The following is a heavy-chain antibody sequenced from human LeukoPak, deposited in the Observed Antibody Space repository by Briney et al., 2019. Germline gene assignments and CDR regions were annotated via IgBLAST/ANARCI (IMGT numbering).Heavy chain of an antibody. J-gene: IGHJ4*02. CDR2: IKQDGSEK. CDR3: ARVVFCSGGSCSPSFDY. V-gene: IGHV3-7*01. D-gene: IGHD2-15*01. Sequence: GGSLRLSCAASGFTFSSYWMSWVRQAPGKGLEWVANIKQDGSEKYYVDSVKGRFTISRDNAKNSLCLQMNSLRAEDTAVYYCARVVFCSGGSCSPSFDYWGQGTLVTVSS. CDR1: GFTFSSYW.